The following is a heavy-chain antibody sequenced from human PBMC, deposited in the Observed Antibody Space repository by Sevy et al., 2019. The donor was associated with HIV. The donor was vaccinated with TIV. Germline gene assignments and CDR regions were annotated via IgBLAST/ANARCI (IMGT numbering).Heavy chain of an antibody. CDR1: GFTFNNAW. Sequence: GGSLRLSCAVSGFTFNNAWMNWVHQAPGTGLQWIGLIKSKIDGETTDNAAPVKGRFTISRDDSKNTLYLQMNSLKIEDTAVYYCVTAPGYYDSAPFDYGGPGTLVTVSS. D-gene: IGHD3-22*01. CDR3: VTAPGYYDSAPFDY. J-gene: IGHJ4*02. CDR2: IKSKIDGETT. V-gene: IGHV3-15*01.